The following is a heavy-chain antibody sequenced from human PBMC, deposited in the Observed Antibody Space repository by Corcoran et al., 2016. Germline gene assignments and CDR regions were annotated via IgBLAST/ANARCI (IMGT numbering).Heavy chain of an antibody. V-gene: IGHV4-39*07. CDR1: GGSISSSSYY. CDR2: IYYSGST. D-gene: IGHD3-9*01. CDR3: ARDHLRYSDWLFLGDMDV. J-gene: IGHJ6*02. Sequence: QLQLQESGPGLVKPSETLSLTCTVSGGSISSSSYYWGWIRQSPEKGLEWIGVIYYSGSTYYNPSLKSRVTISVDTSKNQFSLRLTSVTAADTAVYYCARDHLRYSDWLFLGDMDVWGQGTTVTVSS.